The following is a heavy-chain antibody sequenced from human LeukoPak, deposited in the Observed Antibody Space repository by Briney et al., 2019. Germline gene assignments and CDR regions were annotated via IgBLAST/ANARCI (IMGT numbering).Heavy chain of an antibody. CDR1: GYSVSRDF. V-gene: IGHV4-59*02. D-gene: IGHD3-10*01. J-gene: IGHJ4*02. CDR2: IYYTGTI. CDR3: ATIGFGEPYHFDS. Sequence: SETLSLICTVSGYSVSRDFWGWIRQSPGKGLEWIGNIYYTGTINYNPSVTTRVTISVDTSKNQFSLKLTSVTAADPRVYYCATIGFGEPYHFDSCGQGTLVTASS.